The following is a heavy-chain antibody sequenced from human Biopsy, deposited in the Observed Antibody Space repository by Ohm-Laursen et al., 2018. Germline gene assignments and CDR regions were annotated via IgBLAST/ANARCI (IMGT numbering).Heavy chain of an antibody. CDR1: TGTFASYG. D-gene: IGHD2-15*01. J-gene: IGHJ4*02. CDR2: IIPILRTT. CDR3: AREAIGYQLPCDD. Sequence: FSVKVSCKASTGTFASYGVTWVRQAPGQGLEWMGRIIPILRTTTYAPKFQGRVTFTADKSSSTAYLELSSLTSEDTAMFYCAREAIGYQLPCDDWGQGTLVTVSS. V-gene: IGHV1-69*04.